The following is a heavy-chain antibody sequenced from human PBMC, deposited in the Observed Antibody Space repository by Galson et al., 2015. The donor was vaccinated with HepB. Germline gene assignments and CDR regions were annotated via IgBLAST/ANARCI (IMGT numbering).Heavy chain of an antibody. CDR2: IIPILGIA. D-gene: IGHD4-23*01. V-gene: IGHV1-69*04. Sequence: SVKVSCKASGGTFSSYAISWVRQAPGQGLEWMGRIIPILGIANYAQKFQGRVTITADKSTSTAYMELSSLRSEDTAVYYCARDSGGDAFDIWGQGTMVTVSS. CDR3: ARDSGGDAFDI. CDR1: GGTFSSYA. J-gene: IGHJ3*02.